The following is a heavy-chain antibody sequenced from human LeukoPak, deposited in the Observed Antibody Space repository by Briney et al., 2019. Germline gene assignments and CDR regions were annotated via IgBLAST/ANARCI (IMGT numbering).Heavy chain of an antibody. V-gene: IGHV1-69*04. CDR1: GGTFSSYT. D-gene: IGHD4-11*01. Sequence: SVKVSCKASGGTFSSYTISWVRQAPGQGLEWMGRIIPILGIANYAQKFQGRVTITEDKSTSTAYMELSSLRSEDTAVYYCARDYGYYSNHPYYYYYMDVWGKGTTVTVSS. CDR3: ARDYGYYSNHPYYYYYMDV. CDR2: IIPILGIA. J-gene: IGHJ6*03.